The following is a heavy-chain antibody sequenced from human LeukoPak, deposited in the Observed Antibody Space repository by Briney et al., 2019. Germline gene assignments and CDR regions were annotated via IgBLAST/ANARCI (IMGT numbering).Heavy chain of an antibody. CDR1: GYSFTSYW. CDR2: IYPGGSDT. CDR3: ARGSGYCSSTSCYFDYVY. D-gene: IGHD2-2*03. V-gene: IGHV5-51*01. J-gene: IGHJ4*02. Sequence: GESLKISCKGSGYSFTSYWIGWVRQMPGKGLEWMGIIYPGGSDTRYSPSFQGQVTISADKSISTAYLQWSSLKASDTAMYYCARGSGYCSSTSCYFDYVYWGQGTLVTVSS.